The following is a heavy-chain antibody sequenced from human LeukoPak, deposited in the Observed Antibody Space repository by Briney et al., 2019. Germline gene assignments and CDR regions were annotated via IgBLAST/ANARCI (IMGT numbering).Heavy chain of an antibody. CDR2: IYYSGST. CDR3: ARGDSSGYSLGY. V-gene: IGHV4-31*03. J-gene: IGHJ4*02. D-gene: IGHD3-22*01. CDR1: GGSISSGGYY. Sequence: PSETLSLTCTVSGGSISSGGYYWSWIRQHPGKGLEWIGYIYYSGSTYYSPSLKSRVTISVDTSKNQFSLKLSSVTAADTAVYYCARGDSSGYSLGYWGQGTLVTVSS.